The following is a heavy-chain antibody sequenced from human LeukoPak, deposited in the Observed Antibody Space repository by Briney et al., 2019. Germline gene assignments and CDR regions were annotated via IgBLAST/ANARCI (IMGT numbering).Heavy chain of an antibody. J-gene: IGHJ4*02. CDR3: ARHGVEQQLVVHFDY. D-gene: IGHD6-13*01. CDR1: GGSISGSSYY. Sequence: SETLSLTCTVSGGSISGSSYYWGWIRQPPGKGLEWIGSIYYSGSTYYNPSLKSRVTISVDTSKNQFSLKLNSVTATDTAVYYCARHGVEQQLVVHFDYWGQGTLVTVSS. V-gene: IGHV4-39*01. CDR2: IYYSGST.